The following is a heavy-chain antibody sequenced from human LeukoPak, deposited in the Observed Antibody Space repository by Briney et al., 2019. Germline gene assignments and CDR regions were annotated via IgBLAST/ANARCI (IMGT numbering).Heavy chain of an antibody. Sequence: GGSLRLSCAASGFTFSNYVMSWVRQAPGKGLEWVSGVSGGGGSTYYADSVKGRFTISRDNSKNTLYLQMKSLRAEDTAIYYCAKGMIYCSGGTCYFGTFDIWGQGTMVTVSS. J-gene: IGHJ3*02. CDR2: VSGGGGST. CDR1: GFTFSNYV. V-gene: IGHV3-23*01. CDR3: AKGMIYCSGGTCYFGTFDI. D-gene: IGHD2-15*01.